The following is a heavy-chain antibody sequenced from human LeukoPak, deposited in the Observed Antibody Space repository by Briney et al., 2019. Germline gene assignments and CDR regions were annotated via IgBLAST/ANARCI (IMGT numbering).Heavy chain of an antibody. D-gene: IGHD2-15*01. CDR1: GGSFSGYY. J-gene: IGHJ3*02. CDR2: INHSGST. CDR3: ARVAVAVAARDAFDI. V-gene: IGHV4-34*01. Sequence: SETLSLTCAVYGGSFSGYYWSWIRQPPGKGLEWIGEINHSGSTNYNPSLKSRVTISVDTSKNQFSLKLSSVTAADTAVYYCARVAVAVAARDAFDIWGQGTMVTVSS.